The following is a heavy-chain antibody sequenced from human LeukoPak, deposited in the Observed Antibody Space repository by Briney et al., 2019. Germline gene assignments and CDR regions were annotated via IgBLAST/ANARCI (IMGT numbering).Heavy chain of an antibody. CDR1: GGSISSTSYY. CDR3: ARRQYSSYGRLDY. D-gene: IGHD5-12*01. V-gene: IGHV4-39*01. J-gene: IGHJ4*02. Sequence: SETLSLTCTVSGGSISSTSYYWGWIRQPPGKGLEWIGSIYYSGNTFYNPPLKSRVTISVDTSKNQFSLKLSSVTAADTAVYYCARRQYSSYGRLDYWGQGTLVTVSS. CDR2: IYYSGNT.